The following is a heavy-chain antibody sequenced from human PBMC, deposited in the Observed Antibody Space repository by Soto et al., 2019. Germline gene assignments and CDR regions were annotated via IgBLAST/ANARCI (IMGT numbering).Heavy chain of an antibody. V-gene: IGHV3-23*01. CDR3: AKGVGSRYYDF. D-gene: IGHD3-22*01. Sequence: EVQLLESGGGLVQPGGSLRLSCAASGSTFSSFAMTWVRQAPGGGLEWVSSISDSGGRIYYLDSVKGRFTVSRDNSKSTLYLQMSSLRAEDTAVYYCAKGVGSRYYDFRGQGALVTVSS. J-gene: IGHJ4*02. CDR2: ISDSGGRI. CDR1: GSTFSSFA.